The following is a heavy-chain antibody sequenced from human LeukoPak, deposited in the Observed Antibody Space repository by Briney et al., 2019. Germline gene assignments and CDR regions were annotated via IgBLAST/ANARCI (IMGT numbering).Heavy chain of an antibody. V-gene: IGHV4-34*01. CDR3: ATEDGDGYNLY. J-gene: IGHJ4*02. D-gene: IGHD5-24*01. CDR1: GGSFSGYY. Sequence: SETLSLTCAVYGGSFSGYYWSWICQPPGKGLEWIGEINHSGSTNYNPSLKSRVTISVDTSKNQFSLKLSSVTAADTAVYYCATEDGDGYNLYWGQGTLVTVSS. CDR2: INHSGST.